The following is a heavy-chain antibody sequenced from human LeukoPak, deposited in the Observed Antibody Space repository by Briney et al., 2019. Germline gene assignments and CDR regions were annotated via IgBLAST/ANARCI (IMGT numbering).Heavy chain of an antibody. V-gene: IGHV1-69*13. J-gene: IGHJ4*02. CDR2: IIPLLGTT. D-gene: IGHD3-3*01. CDR1: GGTLSRYG. Sequence: SVKVSCKAPGGTLSRYGISWVRQAPGQGLEWIGGIIPLLGTTDYAQRLQGRVTITADESTSTAYMELSSLTSEDTAVYYCARVRRDDFWSGYLDYWGQGTLVTVSS. CDR3: ARVRRDDFWSGYLDY.